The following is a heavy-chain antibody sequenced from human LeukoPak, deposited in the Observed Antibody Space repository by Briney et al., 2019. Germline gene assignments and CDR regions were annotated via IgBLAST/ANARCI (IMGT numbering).Heavy chain of an antibody. V-gene: IGHV1-18*01. CDR2: ISTYNGHT. Sequence: ASVKVSCKASGYTFTNYGINWVRQAPGQGLEWMGWISTYNGHTNYAQKLQGRVTMTTDTSTSTAYMELRSLRSDDTAVYYCARDHAAGWELPLNWFDPWGQGTLVTVSS. CDR3: ARDHAAGWELPLNWFDP. CDR1: GYTFTNYG. D-gene: IGHD4-23*01. J-gene: IGHJ5*02.